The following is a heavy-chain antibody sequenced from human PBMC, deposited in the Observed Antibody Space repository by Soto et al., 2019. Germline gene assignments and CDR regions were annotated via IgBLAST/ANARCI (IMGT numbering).Heavy chain of an antibody. V-gene: IGHV1-69*13. CDR3: ARDFGYCTNGVCRPPKYYFDY. D-gene: IGHD2-8*01. J-gene: IGHJ4*02. Sequence: SVKVSCKASGGTLSSYPVSWVRPAPGQRLEWMGGIFPIFGTANYAQKFQGRVTITADESTSTGYMELSSLRSEDTGVYYCARDFGYCTNGVCRPPKYYFDYWGQGTLVTVSS. CDR1: GGTLSSYP. CDR2: IFPIFGTA.